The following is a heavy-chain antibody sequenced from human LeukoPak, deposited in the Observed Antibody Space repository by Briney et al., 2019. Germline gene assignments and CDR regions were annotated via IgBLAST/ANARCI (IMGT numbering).Heavy chain of an antibody. CDR2: IDRSSSHI. CDR1: RFTFRSYT. J-gene: IGHJ4*02. D-gene: IGHD3-10*01. V-gene: IGHV3-21*01. CDR3: AREFFYGSGSYSY. Sequence: GGSLRLSCTESRFTFRSYTMNWVRQAPGKGLEWVSSIDRSSSHIYYADSVKGRFAISRDNAKNTLYLQMNSLRAEDTAVYYCAREFFYGSGSYSYCGQGTLVTVSS.